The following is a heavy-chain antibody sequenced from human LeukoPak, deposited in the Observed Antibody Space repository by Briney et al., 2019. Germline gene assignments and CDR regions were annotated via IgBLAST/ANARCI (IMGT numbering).Heavy chain of an antibody. D-gene: IGHD2-2*01. CDR2: INSDGSRT. CDR1: GFTFSSYW. V-gene: IGHV3-74*01. CDR3: ARGVGYCSSTSCYWWFDP. J-gene: IGHJ5*02. Sequence: GGSLRLSCAASGFTFSSYWMHWVRQAPGKGLVWVSRINSDGSRTIYADSVKGRFTISRDNAKNTLYLQMNSLRAEDTAVYYCARGVGYCSSTSCYWWFDPWGQGTLVTVSS.